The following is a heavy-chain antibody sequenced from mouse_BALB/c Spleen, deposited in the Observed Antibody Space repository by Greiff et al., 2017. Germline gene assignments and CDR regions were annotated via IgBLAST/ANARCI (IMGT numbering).Heavy chain of an antibody. CDR2: INPGSGGT. Sequence: QVHVKQSGAELVRPGTSVKVSCKASGYAFTNYLIEWVKQRPGQGLEWIGVINPGSGGTNYNEKFKGKATLTADKSSSTAYMQLSSLTSDDSAVYFCARSGYYYGSSYYAMDYWGQGTSVTVSS. CDR3: ARSGYYYGSSYYAMDY. V-gene: IGHV1-54*01. D-gene: IGHD1-1*01. J-gene: IGHJ4*01. CDR1: GYAFTNYL.